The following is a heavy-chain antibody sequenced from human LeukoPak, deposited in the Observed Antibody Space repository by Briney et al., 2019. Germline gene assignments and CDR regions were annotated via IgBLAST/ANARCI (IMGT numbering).Heavy chain of an antibody. D-gene: IGHD2-15*01. J-gene: IGHJ4*02. CDR1: GGSISSYY. CDR3: ARGNQEVVAASDY. CDR2: IYYSGST. Sequence: SETLSLTCTVSGGSISSYYWSWIRQPPGKGLEWIGYIYYSGSTNYNPSLKSRVTISVDTSKDQFSLELSSVTAADTAVYYCARGNQEVVAASDYWGQGTLVTVSS. V-gene: IGHV4-59*01.